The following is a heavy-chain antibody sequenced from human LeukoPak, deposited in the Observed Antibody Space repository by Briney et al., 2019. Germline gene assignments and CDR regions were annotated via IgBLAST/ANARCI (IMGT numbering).Heavy chain of an antibody. CDR3: ASDRGTYYDTLTGHTDAFDI. D-gene: IGHD3-9*01. V-gene: IGHV1-2*02. CDR1: GYTFTGYY. CDR2: INPNSGGT. Sequence: GASVKVSCKASGYTFTGYYMHWVRQAPGQGLEWMGWINPNSGGTNYSQKFQGRVTMTRDTSISTAYMELSRLRSDDTAVYHRASDRGTYYDTLTGHTDAFDIWGQGTMVTVSS. J-gene: IGHJ3*02.